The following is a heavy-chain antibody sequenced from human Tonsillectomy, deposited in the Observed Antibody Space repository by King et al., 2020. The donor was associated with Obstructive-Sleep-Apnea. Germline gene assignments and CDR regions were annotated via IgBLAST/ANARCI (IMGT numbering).Heavy chain of an antibody. Sequence: QLVQSGAEVKKPGASVKVSCQASGYTFSSYDINWVRQATGQGLEWMGVMNPNNANTGYARKFQGRVTMTRNTSISTAYMELSSLTSEDTAVYYCARRRGAGSSDYWGQGTLVTVSS. CDR3: ARRRGAGSSDY. CDR1: GYTFSSYD. D-gene: IGHD2-2*01. CDR2: MNPNNANT. J-gene: IGHJ4*02. V-gene: IGHV1-8*02.